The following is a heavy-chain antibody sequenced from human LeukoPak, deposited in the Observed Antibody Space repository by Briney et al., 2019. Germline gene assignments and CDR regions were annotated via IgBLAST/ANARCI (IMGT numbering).Heavy chain of an antibody. CDR3: AKDRRTGGRYYDSSGYYTRGY. V-gene: IGHV3-23*01. Sequence: GGSLRLSCAASGFTFSSYAMSWVRQAPGKGLEWASAISGSGGSTYYADSVKGRFTISRDNSKNTLYLQMNSLRAEDTAVYYCAKDRRTGGRYYDSSGYYTRGYWGQGTLVTVSS. CDR1: GFTFSSYA. J-gene: IGHJ4*02. D-gene: IGHD3-22*01. CDR2: ISGSGGST.